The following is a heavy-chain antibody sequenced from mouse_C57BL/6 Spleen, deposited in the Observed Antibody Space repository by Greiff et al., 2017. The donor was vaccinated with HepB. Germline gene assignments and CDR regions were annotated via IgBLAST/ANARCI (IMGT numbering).Heavy chain of an antibody. CDR3: AREEEYEGFAY. Sequence: QVQLKESGPELVKPGASVKLSCKASGYTFTSYDIHWVKQRPGQGLEWIGWIYPRDGSTKYNEKFKGKATLTVDTSSSTAYMELHSLTSEDSAVYFCAREEEYEGFAYWGQGTLVTVSA. V-gene: IGHV1-85*01. CDR1: GYTFTSYD. CDR2: IYPRDGST. J-gene: IGHJ3*01. D-gene: IGHD2-14*01.